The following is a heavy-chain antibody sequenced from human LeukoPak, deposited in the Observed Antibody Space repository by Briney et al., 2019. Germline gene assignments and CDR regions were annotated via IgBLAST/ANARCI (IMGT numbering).Heavy chain of an antibody. CDR1: GGSIRGNGYY. CDR3: ASSVWWPYYFDY. Sequence: SETLSLTCTVSGGSIRGNGYYWGWIRQAPGKGLEWIGSIYYDGSTYYNPSLKSRVTISVDTPKNYFSLKLSSVTAADTAVYCCASSVWWPYYFDYGGQGTLVTVSS. V-gene: IGHV4-39*02. CDR2: IYYDGST. J-gene: IGHJ4*02. D-gene: IGHD4/OR15-4a*01.